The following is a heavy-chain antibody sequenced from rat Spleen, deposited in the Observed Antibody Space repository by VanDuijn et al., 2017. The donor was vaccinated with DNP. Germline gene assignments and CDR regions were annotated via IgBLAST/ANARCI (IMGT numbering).Heavy chain of an antibody. CDR1: GFNFNDHW. Sequence: EVKLVESGGGLVQPGRSLKLSCAAPGFNFNDHWMGWVRQAPGKGLEWIGQIHMDSSTINYIPSLKEKITISRDNGQNTLYLQMSKLGSEDTAIYYCAKGPNYGGWSDYFDYWGQGVMVTVSS. J-gene: IGHJ2*01. V-gene: IGHV4-2*01. CDR3: AKGPNYGGWSDYFDY. CDR2: IHMDSSTI. D-gene: IGHD1-11*01.